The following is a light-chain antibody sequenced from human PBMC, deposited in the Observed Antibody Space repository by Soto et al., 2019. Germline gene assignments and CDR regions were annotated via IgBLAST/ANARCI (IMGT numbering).Light chain of an antibody. CDR3: QQYNSYWT. CDR1: QSISSW. Sequence: DIQMTQSPSTLSASVGDRVTITCRASQSISSWLAWYQQKPGKAPKLLIYGASSLESGVPSRFSGSGSGTEFTLTISSLQPDDFATYYCQQYNSYWTFGQGTKVEIK. J-gene: IGKJ1*01. CDR2: GAS. V-gene: IGKV1-5*01.